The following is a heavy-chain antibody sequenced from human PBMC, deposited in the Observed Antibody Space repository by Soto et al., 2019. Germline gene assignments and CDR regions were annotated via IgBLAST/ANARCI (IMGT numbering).Heavy chain of an antibody. J-gene: IGHJ5*01. D-gene: IGHD3-10*01. CDR2: ISAYNGNT. Sequence: GASVKVSCKASGYTFTSYGISWVRQAPAQGLEWMGWISAYNGNTNYAQKLQGRVTMTTDTSTSTAYMELRSLRSDDTAVYYCASDVSGSYYPSWFDSRGQGTLVTGSS. CDR3: ASDVSGSYYPSWFDS. CDR1: GYTFTSYG. V-gene: IGHV1-18*01.